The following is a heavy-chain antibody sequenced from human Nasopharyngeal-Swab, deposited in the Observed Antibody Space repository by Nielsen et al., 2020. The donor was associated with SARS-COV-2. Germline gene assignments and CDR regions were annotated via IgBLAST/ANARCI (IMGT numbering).Heavy chain of an antibody. D-gene: IGHD3-10*01. CDR3: ARKSPGYYGWFDP. J-gene: IGHJ5*02. Sequence: ASVKVSCKASGYTFTSYAMHWVRQAPGQRLEWMGWINAGNGNTKYSQKFQGRVTITADESTSTAYMELSSLRSEDTAVYYCARKSPGYYGWFDPWGQGTLVTVSS. CDR1: GYTFTSYA. CDR2: INAGNGNT. V-gene: IGHV1-3*01.